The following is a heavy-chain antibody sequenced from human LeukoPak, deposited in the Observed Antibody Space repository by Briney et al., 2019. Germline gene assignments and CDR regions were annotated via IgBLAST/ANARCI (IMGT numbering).Heavy chain of an antibody. Sequence: GGSLRLSCAASGFSFSTSAMTWVRQAPGKGLEWMANIKQDGSEKNYLDSVKGRFTISRDNAKNSLYLQMSSLRAEDTALYYCARDPWVGEYGAFDIWGQGTMVTVSS. D-gene: IGHD3-10*01. V-gene: IGHV3-7*01. CDR1: GFSFSTSA. CDR3: ARDPWVGEYGAFDI. CDR2: IKQDGSEK. J-gene: IGHJ3*02.